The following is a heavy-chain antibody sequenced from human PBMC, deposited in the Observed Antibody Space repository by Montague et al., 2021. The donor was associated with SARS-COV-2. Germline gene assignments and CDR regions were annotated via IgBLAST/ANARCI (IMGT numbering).Heavy chain of an antibody. CDR3: ARDYDVWNDYPKWFFDL. Sequence: SLRLSCAASGFTLRNYYISWIRQAPGKGPEWVSHISSSGSYRDYADSVKGRFTISRDTGRNSVHLQIDSLRAEDTAVYYCARDYDVWNDYPKWFFDLWGRGTLVTVSS. CDR1: GFTLRNYY. V-gene: IGHV3-11*06. CDR2: ISSSGSYR. J-gene: IGHJ2*01. D-gene: IGHD3-3*01.